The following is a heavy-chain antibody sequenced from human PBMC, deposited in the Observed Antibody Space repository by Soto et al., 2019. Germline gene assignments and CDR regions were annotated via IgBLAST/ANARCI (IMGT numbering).Heavy chain of an antibody. V-gene: IGHV3-53*01. Sequence: EVQLVESGGGLIQPGGSLRLSCAASGFTVSSKYMTWVRQAPGKGLEWVSVVYGGGTTYSADSVKGRFTISRDNSKNTLYLQMNSLRAQGTTVYYCVQPTGWPGFDFWGQGTLVTVSS. J-gene: IGHJ4*02. CDR3: VQPTGWPGFDF. CDR2: VYGGGTT. D-gene: IGHD1-1*01. CDR1: GFTVSSKY.